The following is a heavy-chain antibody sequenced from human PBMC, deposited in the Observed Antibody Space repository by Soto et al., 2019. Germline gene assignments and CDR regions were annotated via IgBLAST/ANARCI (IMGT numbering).Heavy chain of an antibody. J-gene: IGHJ2*01. V-gene: IGHV3-23*01. CDR3: AKEPDGPDWYFDL. CDR1: GFTFRSYA. CDR2: ISGSGIST. Sequence: DVQLLESGGGLVQPGGSLRLSCAASGFTFRSYAMSWVRQAPGQGLEWVSGISGSGISTHYADSVKGRFTVSRDNSKNTLDLQMNSLRAEDTAVNNCAKEPDGPDWYFDLWGRGTLVTVSS.